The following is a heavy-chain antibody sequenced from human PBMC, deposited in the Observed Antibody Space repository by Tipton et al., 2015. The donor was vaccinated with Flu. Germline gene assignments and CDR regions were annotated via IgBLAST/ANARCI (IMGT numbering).Heavy chain of an antibody. D-gene: IGHD3-22*01. CDR2: IYTSGSS. Sequence: TLSLTCTVSGDSISGYYWSWIRQPAGKGLEWIGRIYTSGSSDYNPSLKSRLTMSLDTSKNKFSLKLSSVTAADTAVYYCARAPYSDYDTSGSSFDYWGQGTLVTVSS. V-gene: IGHV4-4*07. CDR1: GDSISGYY. CDR3: ARAPYSDYDTSGSSFDY. J-gene: IGHJ4*02.